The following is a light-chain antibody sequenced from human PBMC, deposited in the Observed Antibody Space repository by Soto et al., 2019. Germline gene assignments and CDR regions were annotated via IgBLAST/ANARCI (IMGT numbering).Light chain of an antibody. CDR2: ATS. CDR1: QSISSW. Sequence: DIQMTQSPSTLSASVGERVTITCRASQSISSWLAWYQQKPGTAPKLLIYATSNLQSGVPSRFSGSGSGTDFTLTINSLQPEDSATYYCQQAYSTPWTFGQGTKVEIK. J-gene: IGKJ1*01. CDR3: QQAYSTPWT. V-gene: IGKV1-5*01.